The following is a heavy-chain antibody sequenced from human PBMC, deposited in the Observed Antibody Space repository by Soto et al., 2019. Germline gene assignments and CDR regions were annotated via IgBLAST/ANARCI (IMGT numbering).Heavy chain of an antibody. V-gene: IGHV3-73*02. Sequence: EVQLVESGGGLVQPGGSLKLSCAASGFTFSGSAMHWVRQASGKGLEWVGRIRSKANNYATAYAASVKGRFTISRDDSKNTAYLKMNSLKTEDTAVYFCTSLSPDSGSRWGQETLVTVSS. CDR2: IRSKANNYAT. J-gene: IGHJ4*02. CDR3: TSLSPDSGSR. D-gene: IGHD1-26*01. CDR1: GFTFSGSA.